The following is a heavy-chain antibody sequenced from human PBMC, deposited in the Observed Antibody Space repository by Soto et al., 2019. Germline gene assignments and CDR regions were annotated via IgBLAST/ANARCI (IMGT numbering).Heavy chain of an antibody. CDR1: GASMNSYH. D-gene: IGHD6-13*01. V-gene: IGHV4-4*07. Sequence: QVQLQASGPGLVKPSETLSLTCTVSGASMNSYHWSWIRQPAGKGLEWIGHIHSSGSTNYNPSLKRRVPMSVDTSKNQFSLRLMSLTAADTAVYYCARDQGVAAAGITWFDPWGQGSLVTVSS. CDR2: IHSSGST. CDR3: ARDQGVAAAGITWFDP. J-gene: IGHJ5*02.